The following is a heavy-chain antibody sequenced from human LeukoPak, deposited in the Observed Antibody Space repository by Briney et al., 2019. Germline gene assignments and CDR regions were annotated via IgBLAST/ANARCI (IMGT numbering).Heavy chain of an antibody. Sequence: GGSLRLSCAASGFTFSSYAMSWVRQAPGKGLEWVSAISGSGGSTYYADSVKGRFTISRDNSKNMLYLQMNSLRAEDTAVYYCATYYYDSSDFDYWGQGTLVTVSS. J-gene: IGHJ4*02. D-gene: IGHD3-22*01. CDR1: GFTFSSYA. CDR2: ISGSGGST. CDR3: ATYYYDSSDFDY. V-gene: IGHV3-23*01.